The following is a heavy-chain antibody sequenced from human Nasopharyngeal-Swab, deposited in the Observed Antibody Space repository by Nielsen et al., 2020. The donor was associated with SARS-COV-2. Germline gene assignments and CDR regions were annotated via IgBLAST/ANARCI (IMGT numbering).Heavy chain of an antibody. CDR3: ARGSSDWRGIDY. J-gene: IGHJ4*02. Sequence: GESLKISCAASGFTFSHYWMHLVRQVPGKGLMGVSRISPDGGSISFADSVKGRFTMSRDNAKDTLYLQMDSLRAEDTAVYFCARGSSDWRGIDYWGQGTLVTVSS. D-gene: IGHD6-19*01. V-gene: IGHV3-74*01. CDR1: GFTFSHYW. CDR2: ISPDGGSI.